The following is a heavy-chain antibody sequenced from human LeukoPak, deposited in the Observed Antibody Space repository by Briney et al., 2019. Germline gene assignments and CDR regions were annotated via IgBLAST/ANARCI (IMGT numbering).Heavy chain of an antibody. J-gene: IGHJ5*01. V-gene: IGHV3-21*01. Sequence: PGGSLRLSCAASGLVFSTHSMNWVRQAPGKGLEWVSWISSSNGDIYYADAVGGLFTISRDDANNSLYLQMNSLRAEDTAVYYCVRDADGGNSWFDSWGQGTLVTVSS. CDR1: GLVFSTHS. CDR2: ISSSNGDI. CDR3: VRDADGGNSWFDS. D-gene: IGHD4-23*01.